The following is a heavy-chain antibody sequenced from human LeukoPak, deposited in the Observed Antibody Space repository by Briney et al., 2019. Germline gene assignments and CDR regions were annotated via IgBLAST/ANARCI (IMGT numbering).Heavy chain of an antibody. J-gene: IGHJ5*02. D-gene: IGHD3-3*01. Sequence: SETLSLTCTVSGGSISSSSYYWGWIRQPPGKGLEWIGSIYYSGSTNYNPSLKSRVTISVDTSKNQFSLKLSSVTAADTAVYYCARDRYDFWSGYLFDPWGQGTLVTVSS. V-gene: IGHV4-39*07. CDR3: ARDRYDFWSGYLFDP. CDR1: GGSISSSSYY. CDR2: IYYSGST.